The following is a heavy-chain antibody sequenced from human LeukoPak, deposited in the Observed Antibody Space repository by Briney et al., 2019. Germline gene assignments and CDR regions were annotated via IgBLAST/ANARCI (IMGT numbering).Heavy chain of an antibody. D-gene: IGHD3-22*01. CDR1: GGSFSGYY. CDR2: INHSGST. CDR3: ARGHDSSGYRIDY. V-gene: IGHV4-34*01. J-gene: IGHJ4*02. Sequence: SETLSLTCAVYGGSFSGYYWSWIRQPPGKGLEWIGEINHSGSTNYNPSLKSRVTISVDTSKNQFSLKLSSVTAADTAVYYCARGHDSSGYRIDYWGQGTLVTVSP.